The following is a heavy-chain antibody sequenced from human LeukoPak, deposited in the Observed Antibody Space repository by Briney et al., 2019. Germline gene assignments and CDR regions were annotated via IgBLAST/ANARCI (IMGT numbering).Heavy chain of an antibody. J-gene: IGHJ4*02. Sequence: ASVKVSCKASGYTFTSYYMHWVRQAPGQGLEWMGWINPNSGGTNYAQKFQGRVTMTRDTSISTAYMELSRLRSDDTAVYYCARDRPLSYGSGSYPDYWGQGTLVTVSS. CDR2: INPNSGGT. V-gene: IGHV1-2*02. D-gene: IGHD3-10*01. CDR1: GYTFTSYY. CDR3: ARDRPLSYGSGSYPDY.